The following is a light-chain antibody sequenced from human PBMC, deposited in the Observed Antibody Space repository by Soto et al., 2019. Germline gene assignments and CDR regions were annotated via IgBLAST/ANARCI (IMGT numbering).Light chain of an antibody. Sequence: DIVMTQSPDSLAVSLGERANINCKSSQSVLYSSNNKNYLAWYQQNPGQPPKLLIYWASTRESGVPDRFSGSWSGTDFTLTISSLQAEDVAVYYCQQYYSTPPITFGQGTRLEI. CDR3: QQYYSTPPIT. CDR2: WAS. CDR1: QSVLYSSNNKNY. J-gene: IGKJ5*01. V-gene: IGKV4-1*01.